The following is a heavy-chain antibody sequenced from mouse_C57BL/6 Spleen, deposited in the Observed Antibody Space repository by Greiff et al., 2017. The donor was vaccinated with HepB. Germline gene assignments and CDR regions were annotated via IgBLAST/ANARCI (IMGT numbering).Heavy chain of an antibody. CDR1: GYSFTSYY. D-gene: IGHD3-2*02. CDR2: IYPGSGNT. Sequence: VKLMESGPELVKPGASVKISCKASGYSFTSYYIHWVKQRPGQGLEWIGWIYPGSGNTKYNEKFKGKATLTADTSSSTAYMQLSSLTSEDSAVYYCARQTAQATGFAYWGQGTLVTVSA. CDR3: ARQTAQATGFAY. J-gene: IGHJ3*01. V-gene: IGHV1-66*01.